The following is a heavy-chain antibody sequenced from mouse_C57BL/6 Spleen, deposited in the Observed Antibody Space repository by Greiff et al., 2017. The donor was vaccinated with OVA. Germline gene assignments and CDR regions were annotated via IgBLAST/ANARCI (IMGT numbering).Heavy chain of an antibody. V-gene: IGHV14-4*01. J-gene: IGHJ1*03. Sequence: EVQLQQSGAELVRPGASVKLSCTASGFNIKDDYMHWVKQRPEQGLEWIGWIDPENGDTEYASKFQGKATITADTSSNTAYLQLSSLTSEDTAVYYCTNYGYSYWYFDVWGTGTTVTVSS. D-gene: IGHD2-2*01. CDR1: GFNIKDDY. CDR3: TNYGYSYWYFDV. CDR2: IDPENGDT.